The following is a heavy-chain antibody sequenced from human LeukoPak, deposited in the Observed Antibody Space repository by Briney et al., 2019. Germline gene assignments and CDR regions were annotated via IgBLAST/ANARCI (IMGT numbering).Heavy chain of an antibody. V-gene: IGHV4-30-4*08. CDR2: IYYSGST. CDR3: ARADYYGEGYYFDY. J-gene: IGHJ4*02. Sequence: PSQTLSLTCTVLNGSMDSGDYYWSWIRQPPGKGLEWIGYIYYSGSTYYNPSLKSRVTISVDTSKNQFSLKLSSVTAADTAVYYCARADYYGEGYYFDYWGQGTLVTVSS. CDR1: NGSMDSGDYY. D-gene: IGHD4-17*01.